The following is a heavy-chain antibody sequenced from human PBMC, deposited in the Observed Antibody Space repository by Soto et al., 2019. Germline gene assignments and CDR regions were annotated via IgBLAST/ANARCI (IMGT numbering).Heavy chain of an antibody. Sequence: GGSLRLSCAASGFTFSSYAMSWVRQAPGKGLEWVSAISGSGGSTYYADSVKGRFTISRDNSKNTLYLQMNSLRAEDTAVYYCANLNTYYYYYGMDVWGQGTTVTVSS. CDR1: GFTFSSYA. V-gene: IGHV3-23*01. J-gene: IGHJ6*02. CDR3: ANLNTYYYYYGMDV. CDR2: ISGSGGST.